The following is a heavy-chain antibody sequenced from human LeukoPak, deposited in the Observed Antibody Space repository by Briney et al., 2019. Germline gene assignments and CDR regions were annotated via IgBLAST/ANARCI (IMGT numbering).Heavy chain of an antibody. Sequence: GGSQRLSCAASGFTFSTFAMIWVRQPPGKGLEWVSSIFPSGGEIHYADSVRGRFTISRDNSKSTLSLQMNSLRAEDTAIYYCATYRQVLLPFESWGQGTLVTVSS. D-gene: IGHD2-8*02. V-gene: IGHV3-23*01. CDR3: ATYRQVLLPFES. J-gene: IGHJ4*02. CDR1: GFTFSTFA. CDR2: IFPSGGEI.